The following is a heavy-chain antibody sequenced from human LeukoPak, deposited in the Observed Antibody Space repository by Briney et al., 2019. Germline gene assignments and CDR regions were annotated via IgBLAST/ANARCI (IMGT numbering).Heavy chain of an antibody. CDR3: ARHGLVAARHAFDI. CDR2: INHSGST. CDR1: GGSFSDYY. D-gene: IGHD6-6*01. V-gene: IGHV4-34*01. J-gene: IGHJ3*02. Sequence: SETLSLTCAVYGGSFSDYYWSWIRQTPGKGLEWIGEINHSGSTNYNPSLKSRVTISVDTSKNQFSLKLSSVTAADTAVYYCARHGLVAARHAFDIWGQGTMVTVSS.